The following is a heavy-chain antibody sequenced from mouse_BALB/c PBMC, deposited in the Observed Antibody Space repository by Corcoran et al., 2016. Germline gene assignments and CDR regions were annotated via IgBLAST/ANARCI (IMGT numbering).Heavy chain of an antibody. CDR1: GYSITSGYY. CDR2: ISYDGSN. J-gene: IGHJ1*01. V-gene: IGHV3-6*02. D-gene: IGHD2-1*01. CDR3: ANGNYWYCDV. Sequence: DVQLQESGPGLVKPSQSLSLTCSVTGYSITSGYYWNWIRQFPGNKLEWMGYISYDGSNNYNPSLKNRISITRDTSKNQFFLKLNSVTTEDTATYYCANGNYWYCDVWGAGTTVTVSS.